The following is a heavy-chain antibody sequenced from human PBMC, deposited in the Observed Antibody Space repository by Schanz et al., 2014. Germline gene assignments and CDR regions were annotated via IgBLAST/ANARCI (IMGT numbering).Heavy chain of an antibody. J-gene: IGHJ4*02. V-gene: IGHV1-8*01. Sequence: QVQLVQSGAEVKKPGASVKVSCKASGYTFTTNAINWVRQATGQGLEWMGWMNPNSGNTGYAQKFQGRVTLTRTTSISTAXMELSRLTTEDTAVYSCXRGARDCTNGVCGFLFXXYWGQGTLVTVSS. CDR1: GYTFTTNA. D-gene: IGHD2-8*01. CDR3: XRGARDCTNGVCGFLFXXY. CDR2: MNPNSGNT.